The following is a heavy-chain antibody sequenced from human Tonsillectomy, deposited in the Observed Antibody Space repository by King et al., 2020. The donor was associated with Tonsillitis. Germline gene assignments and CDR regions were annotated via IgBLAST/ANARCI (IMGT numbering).Heavy chain of an antibody. CDR2: IDPSDSYS. V-gene: IGHV5-10-1*03. CDR1: GYSFTTYW. Sequence: VQLVESGAEVKKPGESLRISCQGSGYSFTTYWINWVRQVPGKGLEWMGRIDPSDSYSNYSPSFQGHVTISADKSISTAYLQWSSLKASDTAMYYCARSYYYGSGSYSDDYWGQRTLVTVSS. J-gene: IGHJ4*02. D-gene: IGHD3-10*01. CDR3: ARSYYYGSGSYSDDY.